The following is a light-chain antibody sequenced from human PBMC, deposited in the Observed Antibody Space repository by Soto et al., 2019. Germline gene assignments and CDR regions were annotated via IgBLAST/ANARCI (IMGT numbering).Light chain of an antibody. CDR1: QSVTGNY. Sequence: ENVLTQSPGTLSLSPRERATLSCRASQSVTGNYLAWYQQKPGQAPRLLVYGASSKATGIPDRFSGSGSGTDFTLPIRRLDPDDFAVYYCHQYGASPLPGDSPLPFGGGTKVEIK. J-gene: IGKJ4*01. CDR2: GAS. V-gene: IGKV3-20*01. CDR3: HQYGASPLPGDSPLP.